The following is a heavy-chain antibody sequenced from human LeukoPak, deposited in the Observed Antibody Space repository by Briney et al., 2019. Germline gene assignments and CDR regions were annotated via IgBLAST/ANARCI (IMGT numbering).Heavy chain of an antibody. CDR1: GGTFSSYA. D-gene: IGHD3-22*01. J-gene: IGHJ3*02. Sequence: GASVKVSCTASGGTFSSYAISWVRQAPGQGLEWMGGIIPIFGTANYAQKFQGRVTITADESTSTAYMELSSLRSEDTAVYYCASYYYDSSGYYDAFDIWGQGTMVTVSS. CDR3: ASYYYDSSGYYDAFDI. CDR2: IIPIFGTA. V-gene: IGHV1-69*13.